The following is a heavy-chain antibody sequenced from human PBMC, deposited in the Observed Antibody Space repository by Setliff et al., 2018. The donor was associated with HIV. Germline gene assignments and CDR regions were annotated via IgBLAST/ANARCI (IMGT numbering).Heavy chain of an antibody. CDR3: AKVRGSYKDRSPRWGSYNY. CDR2: IKNTGAT. D-gene: IGHD1-26*01. CDR1: GFTFSNTW. J-gene: IGHJ4*02. Sequence: GGSLRLSCAASGFTFSNTWMNWVRQAPGKGLEWIGLIKNTGATQFAAPGKDRFTISRDVSKTTVYLQMSSLKTEDTAVYYCAKVRGSYKDRSPRWGSYNYWGQGTLVTVSS. V-gene: IGHV3-15*01.